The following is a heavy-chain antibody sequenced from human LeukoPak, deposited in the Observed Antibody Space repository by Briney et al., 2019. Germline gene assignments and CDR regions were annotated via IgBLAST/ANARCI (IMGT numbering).Heavy chain of an antibody. Sequence: EASVKVSCKASGYTFTSYDINWVRQATGQGLEWMGWMNPNSGNTGYAQKFQGRVTMTRNTSISTAYMELSSLRSEDTAVYYCANSTRHYGSSPNCYYCFDYWGQGTLVT. CDR2: MNPNSGNT. V-gene: IGHV1-8*01. J-gene: IGHJ4*02. CDR3: ANSTRHYGSSPNCYYCFDY. CDR1: GYTFTSYD. D-gene: IGHD2-2*01.